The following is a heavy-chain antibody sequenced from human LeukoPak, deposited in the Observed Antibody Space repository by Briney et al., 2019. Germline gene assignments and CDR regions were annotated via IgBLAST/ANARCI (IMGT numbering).Heavy chain of an antibody. CDR1: GFTSSSYA. D-gene: IGHD2-2*01. V-gene: IGHV3-23*01. CDR2: ISGSGGST. CDR3: AKGARVGPQCFDY. J-gene: IGHJ4*02. Sequence: PGGALRLSCAASGFTSSSYAMSWVRQAPGKGLEWVSAISGSGGSTYYADSVKGRFTISRDNSRNTLYLQLDSLRAEDTAVYYCAKGARVGPQCFDYWGQGTLVTVSS.